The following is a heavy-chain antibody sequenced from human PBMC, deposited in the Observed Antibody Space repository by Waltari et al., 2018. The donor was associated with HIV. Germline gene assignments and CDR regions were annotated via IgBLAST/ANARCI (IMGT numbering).Heavy chain of an antibody. CDR1: GFSPSTSTLC. CDR3: ARSLVVPAASFDF. J-gene: IGHJ4*02. V-gene: IGHV2-70*13. CDR2: IDWDDDK. D-gene: IGHD2-15*01. Sequence: QVTLRESGPALVKPRQTLTLTCTFSGFSPSTSTLCVNWIRQPPGRGLEWLARIDWDDDKYYATSLKTRLTISRGSSKNQVVLTMTNMDPLDTATYYCARSLVVPAASFDFWGQGILVTVSS.